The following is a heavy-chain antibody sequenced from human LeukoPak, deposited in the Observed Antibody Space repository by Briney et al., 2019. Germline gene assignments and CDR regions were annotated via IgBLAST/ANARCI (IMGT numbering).Heavy chain of an antibody. CDR1: GFTFSNCD. J-gene: IGHJ6*02. CDR3: ARENVLAVAGTNYYYGMDV. Sequence: PGGSLRLSCAASGFTFSNCDMHWVRHRTGKGLEWVSTISAAGDIYYSDSVKGRFTISRENAGNSLYLQMNSLRGGDTAVYYCARENVLAVAGTNYYYGMDVWGQGTTVTVSS. D-gene: IGHD6-19*01. CDR2: ISAAGDI. V-gene: IGHV3-13*01.